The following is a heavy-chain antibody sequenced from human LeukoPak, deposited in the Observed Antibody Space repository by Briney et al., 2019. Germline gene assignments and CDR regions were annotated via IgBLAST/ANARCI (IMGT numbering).Heavy chain of an antibody. J-gene: IGHJ4*02. CDR1: GSTFSSYS. D-gene: IGHD2-21*02. Sequence: GGSLRLSCAASGSTFSSYSMNWVRQAPGKGLEWVSSISSSSSYIYYADSVKGRFTISRDNAKSSLYLQMNSLRAEDTAVYYCARSLDLNIVVVTAIDYWGQGTLVTVSS. CDR3: ARSLDLNIVVVTAIDY. V-gene: IGHV3-21*01. CDR2: ISSSSSYI.